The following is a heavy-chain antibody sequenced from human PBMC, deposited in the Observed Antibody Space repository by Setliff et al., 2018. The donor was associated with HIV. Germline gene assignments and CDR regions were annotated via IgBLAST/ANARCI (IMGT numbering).Heavy chain of an antibody. J-gene: IGHJ6*02. D-gene: IGHD2-2*01. CDR1: GFTFSTYS. CDR2: ISSTSTTI. CDR3: AREDQLLSGHYYYNGMDV. V-gene: IGHV3-48*01. Sequence: GGPLRLSCAASGFTFSTYSMNWVRQAPGKGLEWVSYISSTSTTIYYADSVEGRFTISRDNAKNSLYLQMNSLRAEVTAVYYCAREDQLLSGHYYYNGMDVWGQGTTVTVSS.